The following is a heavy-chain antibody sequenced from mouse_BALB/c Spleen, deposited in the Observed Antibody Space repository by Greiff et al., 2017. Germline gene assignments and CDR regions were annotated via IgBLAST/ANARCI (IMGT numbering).Heavy chain of an antibody. J-gene: IGHJ2*01. Sequence: EVMLVESGGGLVQPGGSMKLSCVASGFTFSNYWMNWVRQSPEKGLEWVAEIRLKSNNYATHYAESVKGRFTISRDDSKSSVYLQMNNLRAEDTGIYYCTRRTHGSGVYFDYWGQGTTLTVSS. CDR1: GFTFSNYW. CDR3: TRRTHGSGVYFDY. CDR2: IRLKSNNYAT. V-gene: IGHV6-6*02. D-gene: IGHD1-1*01.